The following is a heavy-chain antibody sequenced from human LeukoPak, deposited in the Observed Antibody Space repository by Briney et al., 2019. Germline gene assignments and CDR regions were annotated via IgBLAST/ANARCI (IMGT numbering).Heavy chain of an antibody. V-gene: IGHV3-23*01. J-gene: IGHJ4*02. D-gene: IGHD3-22*01. CDR2: ISGSGGST. CDR1: GFAFSSYG. CDR3: AKASAMIVVVSKHFDY. Sequence: GGSLRLSCAASGFAFSSYGMSWVRPAPGKGLEWVSAISGSGGSTYYADSVKGRFTISRDNSKNTLYLQMNSLRAEDTAVYYCAKASAMIVVVSKHFDYWGQGTLVTVSS.